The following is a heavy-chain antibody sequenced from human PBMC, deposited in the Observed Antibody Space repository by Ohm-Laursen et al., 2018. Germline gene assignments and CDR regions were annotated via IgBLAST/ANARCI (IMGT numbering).Heavy chain of an antibody. J-gene: IGHJ6*02. CDR2: ISGSGVGT. Sequence: SLRLSCAASGFTFSISGMTWVRQAPGKGLEWVSVISGSGVGTYYADSVKGRFTISRDNSKNTLYLEMNSLRAEDTAVYYCTRGISGMDVWGQGTTVTVSS. CDR1: GFTFSISG. V-gene: IGHV3-23*01. D-gene: IGHD3-10*01. CDR3: TRGISGMDV.